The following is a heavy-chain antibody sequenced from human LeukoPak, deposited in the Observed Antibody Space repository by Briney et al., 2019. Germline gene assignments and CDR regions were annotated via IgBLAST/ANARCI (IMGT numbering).Heavy chain of an antibody. Sequence: SETLSLTCAVSGYSISSGYYWGWIRQPPGKGLEWIGSIYHSGSTYYNPSLKSRVTISVDTSKNQFSLKLSSVTAADTAVYYCARGEPRYCSSTSCYKGNWFDPWGQGTLVTVSS. CDR3: ARGEPRYCSSTSCYKGNWFDP. J-gene: IGHJ5*02. D-gene: IGHD2-2*02. CDR1: GYSISSGYY. CDR2: IYHSGST. V-gene: IGHV4-38-2*01.